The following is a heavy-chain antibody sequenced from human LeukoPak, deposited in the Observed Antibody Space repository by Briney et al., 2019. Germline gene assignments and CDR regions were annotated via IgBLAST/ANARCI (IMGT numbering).Heavy chain of an antibody. D-gene: IGHD5-12*01. CDR1: GYTFTGYY. CDR3: ARDGGYSGYDSPGY. J-gene: IGHJ4*02. V-gene: IGHV1-2*02. Sequence: ASVKVSCKATGYTFTGYYMHWVRQAPGQGLEWMGWINPNSGGTNYAQKFQGRITMTRDTSISTAYMELSRLRSDDTAVYYCARDGGYSGYDSPGYWGQGTLVTVSS. CDR2: INPNSGGT.